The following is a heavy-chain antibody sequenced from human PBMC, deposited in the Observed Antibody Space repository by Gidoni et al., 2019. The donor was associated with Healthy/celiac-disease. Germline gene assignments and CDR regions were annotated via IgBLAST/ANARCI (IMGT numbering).Heavy chain of an antibody. Sequence: EVQLLESGGGLVQPGGSLRLSCAASGFTFSSYAMSWVRQAPGKGLGWVSAISGSGGSTYYADSVKGRFTISRDNSKNTLYLQMNSLRAEDTAVYYCAKVLGDYYGSGSTDDAFDIWGQGTMVTVSS. CDR2: ISGSGGST. V-gene: IGHV3-23*01. J-gene: IGHJ3*02. CDR3: AKVLGDYYGSGSTDDAFDI. D-gene: IGHD3-10*01. CDR1: GFTFSSYA.